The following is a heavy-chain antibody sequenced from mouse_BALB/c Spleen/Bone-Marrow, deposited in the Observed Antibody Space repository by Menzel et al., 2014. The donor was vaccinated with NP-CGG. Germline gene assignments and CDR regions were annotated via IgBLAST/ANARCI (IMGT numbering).Heavy chain of an antibody. J-gene: IGHJ3*01. Sequence: EVQLVESGGGLVKSGGSLKLSYAASGFTFSNYGMSWVRQTPEKRLEWVATISGGGSYTFYSDSVKGRFTISRDNAKNNLYLQLSSLRSEDTALYYCARHAYYDQTEVSFVYWGQGTLVTVSA. CDR2: ISGGGSYT. CDR3: ARHAYYDQTEVSFVY. V-gene: IGHV5-9-2*01. CDR1: GFTFSNYG. D-gene: IGHD2-4*01.